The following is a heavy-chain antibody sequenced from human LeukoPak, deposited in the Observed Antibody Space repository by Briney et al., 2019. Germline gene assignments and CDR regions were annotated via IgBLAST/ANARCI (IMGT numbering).Heavy chain of an antibody. Sequence: SETLSLTRAVSGGSISSYYWSWIRQPPGKGLEWIGYIYYSGTTNYNPSLKSRVTISVDTSKNQFSLKLSSVAAADTAVYYCARLMGDSSGSYVWGRYYYYMDVWGKGTTVTISS. V-gene: IGHV4-59*12. CDR1: GGSISSYY. CDR2: IYYSGTT. CDR3: ARLMGDSSGSYVWGRYYYYMDV. J-gene: IGHJ6*03. D-gene: IGHD6-19*01.